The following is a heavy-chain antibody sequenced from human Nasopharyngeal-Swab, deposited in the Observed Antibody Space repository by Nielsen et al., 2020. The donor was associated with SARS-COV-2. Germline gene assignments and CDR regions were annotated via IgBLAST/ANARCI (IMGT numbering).Heavy chain of an antibody. J-gene: IGHJ3*02. CDR3: ATVKAYYYDSSGDRGDAFDI. CDR1: GGTFSSYA. Sequence: SVKVSCKASGGTFSSYAISWVRQAPGQGLEWMGGIIPIFGTANYAQKFQGRVTITADKSTSTAYMELSSLRSEDTAVYYCATVKAYYYDSSGDRGDAFDIWGQGTMVTVSS. V-gene: IGHV1-69*06. CDR2: IIPIFGTA. D-gene: IGHD3-22*01.